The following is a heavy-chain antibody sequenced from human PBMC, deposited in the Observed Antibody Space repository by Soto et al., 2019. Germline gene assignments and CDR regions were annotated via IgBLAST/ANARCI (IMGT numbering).Heavy chain of an antibody. CDR2: IMPIFATP. J-gene: IGHJ6*02. CDR3: ARDKXRXQLGGNYYYILDV. D-gene: IGHD3-3*02. Sequence: QVQLMQSGAEVKKPGSSVKVSCKASGGTFSTSAISWVRQAPGEGLEWVGGIMPIFATPDYAQKFQGRVTISADESTATAYLELTSLTTDDTAVYYCARDKXRXQLGGNYYYILDVWGQGTAITVSS. V-gene: IGHV1-69*12. CDR1: GGTFSTSA.